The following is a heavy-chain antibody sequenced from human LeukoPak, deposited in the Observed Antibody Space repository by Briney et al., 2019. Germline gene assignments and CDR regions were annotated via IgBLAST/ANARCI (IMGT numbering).Heavy chain of an antibody. CDR2: MRLAGGVT. Sequence: GGSLRLSCAASGSTFSRSWMSWVRQAPGKGLEWVALMRLAGGVTYYEESVKGRFTISRDNTKNLLYLQMNNLRVEDTAVYYCAIDRGARWGQGTLVTVSS. CDR3: AIDRGAR. J-gene: IGHJ4*02. V-gene: IGHV3-7*01. CDR1: GSTFSRSW.